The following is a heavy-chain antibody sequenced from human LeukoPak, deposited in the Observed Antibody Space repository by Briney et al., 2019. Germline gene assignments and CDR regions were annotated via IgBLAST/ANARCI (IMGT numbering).Heavy chain of an antibody. V-gene: IGHV2-70*16. J-gene: IGHJ4*02. Sequence: TLSLTCTVSGGSISSYYWSWMRQPPGKALEWLARIDWDDDKFYSTSLKTRLTISKDTSKNQVVLTVTNMDPVDTATFYCARTLANWGLYFDYWGQGTLVTVSS. D-gene: IGHD7-27*01. CDR1: GGSISSYYW. CDR3: ARTLANWGLYFDY. CDR2: IDWDDDK.